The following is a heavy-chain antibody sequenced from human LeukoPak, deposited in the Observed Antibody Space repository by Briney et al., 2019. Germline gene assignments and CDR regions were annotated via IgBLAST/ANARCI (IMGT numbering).Heavy chain of an antibody. J-gene: IGHJ6*02. CDR1: GYSFISYG. D-gene: IGHD2-2*01. CDR2: ISGNSGNT. CDR3: ARSGFTVVPIANYHDGMDV. V-gene: IGHV1-18*01. Sequence: GASVKVSCKCSGYSFISYGINWVRQAPGQGLEWMGWISGNSGNTKYADKLQGRVTMSTDTSTETVYMELRSLRSDDTAVYYCARSGFTVVPIANYHDGMDVWGHGTTVTVSS.